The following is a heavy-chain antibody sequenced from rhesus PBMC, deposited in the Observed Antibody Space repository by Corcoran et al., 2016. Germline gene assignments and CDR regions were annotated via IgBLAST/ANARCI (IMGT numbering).Heavy chain of an antibody. D-gene: IGHD1-44*02. CDR3: ARDSWVVGDAWDFDS. CDR1: GASLSNNY. Sequence: QVQLQESGPGLVKPSETLPLTCAVSGASLSNNYLSWISQPPGKGLEWIGYLDGDSGSTSYNPSLKSRVTISKDTSKNQFSLHLTSVTAADTAVYYCARDSWVVGDAWDFDSWGQGVLVTVSS. CDR2: LDGDSGST. J-gene: IGHJ4*01. V-gene: IGHV4-147*01.